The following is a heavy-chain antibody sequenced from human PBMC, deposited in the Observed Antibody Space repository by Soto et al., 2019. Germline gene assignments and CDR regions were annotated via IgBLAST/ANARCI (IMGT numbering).Heavy chain of an antibody. CDR1: GYSLTSYW. V-gene: IGHV5-51*01. D-gene: IGHD6-6*01. CDR2: IYPGDSDT. CDR3: AGPAPRSSGLDY. J-gene: IGHJ4*02. Sequence: XECLKISFKGCGYSLTSYWIGWVGQIPGKGLEWMGLIYPGDSDTRYSPCFQGQVTISADKSISTAYLQWSSLKASDTAMYYCAGPAPRSSGLDYWGQGTLVTVSS.